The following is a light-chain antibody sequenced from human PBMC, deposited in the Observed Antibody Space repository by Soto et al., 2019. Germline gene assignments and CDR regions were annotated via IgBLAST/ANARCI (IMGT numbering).Light chain of an antibody. J-gene: IGKJ1*01. CDR3: QQSNGYSRT. V-gene: IGKV1-5*01. Sequence: GDRVTITCRASQSIGDSLAWYQQKPGKAPYLLISDVSSLERGVPSRFSGSGSGTEGTITISSMQKDDGATFYCQQSNGYSRTFGQGTKVDIK. CDR2: DVS. CDR1: QSIGDS.